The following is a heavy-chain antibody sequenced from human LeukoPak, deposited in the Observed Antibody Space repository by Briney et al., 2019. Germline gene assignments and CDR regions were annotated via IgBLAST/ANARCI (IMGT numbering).Heavy chain of an antibody. V-gene: IGHV3-7*01. CDR2: IKQDGSEK. D-gene: IGHD6-19*01. CDR3: ARDPEYSSGFYDY. J-gene: IGHJ4*02. Sequence: PGGSLRLSCAASGFTFSSYWMSWVRQAPGKGLEWVANIKQDGSEKYYVDSVKGRFTISRDIAKNSLYLQMNSLRAEDTAVYYCARDPEYSSGFYDYWGQGTLVTVSS. CDR1: GFTFSSYW.